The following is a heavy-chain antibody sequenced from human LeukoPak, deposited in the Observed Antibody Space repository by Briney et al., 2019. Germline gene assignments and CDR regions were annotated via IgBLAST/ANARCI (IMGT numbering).Heavy chain of an antibody. D-gene: IGHD3-10*01. V-gene: IGHV3-7*01. CDR2: IKQDESEK. Sequence: PGGSLRLSCAASGFTFSNYWMSWVRQAPGKGLEWVASIKQDESEKQYVDSVKGRFTISIDSAKNSLYLRMNSLRAEDTAVYYCARVGSPSIGDAFDIWGQGTMVTVSS. CDR3: ARVGSPSIGDAFDI. J-gene: IGHJ3*02. CDR1: GFTFSNYW.